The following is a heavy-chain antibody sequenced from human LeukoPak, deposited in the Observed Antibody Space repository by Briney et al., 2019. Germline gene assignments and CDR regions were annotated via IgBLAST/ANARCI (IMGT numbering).Heavy chain of an antibody. V-gene: IGHV3-74*01. J-gene: IGHJ2*01. D-gene: IGHD7-27*01. CDR2: IDGDGGNP. Sequence: GGSLRLSCVASGFTFDTYLMDWVRQAPGKGPVWVSRIDGDGGNPSYADSVKGRFTISRDNAKNTLYLQMNSLRAEDTAVYYCTRDSGAERRYFDLWGRGTLVTVSS. CDR1: GFTFDTYL. CDR3: TRDSGAERRYFDL.